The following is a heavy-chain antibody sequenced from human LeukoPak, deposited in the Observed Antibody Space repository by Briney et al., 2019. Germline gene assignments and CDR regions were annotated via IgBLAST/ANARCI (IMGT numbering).Heavy chain of an antibody. CDR3: ARAGRIAAHPNLFDY. Sequence: ASVKVSCKASGGTFSSYAISWVRQAPGQGLEWMGGIIPIFGTANYAQKFQGRVTITADKSTSTAYMELSSLRSEDTAVYYCARAGRIAAHPNLFDYWGQGTLVTVSS. J-gene: IGHJ4*02. CDR2: IIPIFGTA. CDR1: GGTFSSYA. V-gene: IGHV1-69*06. D-gene: IGHD6-6*01.